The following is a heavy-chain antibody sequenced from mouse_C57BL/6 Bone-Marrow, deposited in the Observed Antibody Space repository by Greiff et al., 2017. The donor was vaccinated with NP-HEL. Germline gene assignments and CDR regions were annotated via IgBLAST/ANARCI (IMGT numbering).Heavy chain of an antibody. D-gene: IGHD1-1*01. CDR1: GFNIKDYY. CDR3: TTGEIITTGYFDV. CDR2: IDPEDGDT. V-gene: IGHV14-1*01. Sequence: EVKLQESGAELVRPGASVKLSCTASGFNIKDYYMHWVKQRPEQGLEWIGRIDPEDGDTEYAPKFQGKATMTADTSSNTAYLQLSSLTSEDTAVYYCTTGEIITTGYFDVWGTGTTVTVSS. J-gene: IGHJ1*03.